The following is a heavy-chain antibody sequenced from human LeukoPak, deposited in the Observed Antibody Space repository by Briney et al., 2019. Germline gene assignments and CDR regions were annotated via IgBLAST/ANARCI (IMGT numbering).Heavy chain of an antibody. Sequence: SETLSLTCTVSGGSISSYYWSWIRQPPGKGLEWIGYIYYSGSTNYNPSLKSRVTISVGTSKNQFSLKLSSVTAADTAVYYCARDRAPIAAAGWDYFDYWGQGTLVTVSS. V-gene: IGHV4-59*01. D-gene: IGHD6-13*01. CDR1: GGSISSYY. CDR3: ARDRAPIAAAGWDYFDY. J-gene: IGHJ4*02. CDR2: IYYSGST.